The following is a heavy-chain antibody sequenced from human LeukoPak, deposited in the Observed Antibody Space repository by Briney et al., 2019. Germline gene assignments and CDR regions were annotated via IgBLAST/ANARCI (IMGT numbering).Heavy chain of an antibody. CDR1: GFTFSSYW. Sequence: GGSLRLSCAASGFTFSSYWMSWVRQAPGKGLEWVANIKQDGREKYYVDSVKGRFTISRDNAKNSLYLQMNSLRAEDTAVYYCAVSSNWYYFDYWGQGTLVTVSS. V-gene: IGHV3-7*01. J-gene: IGHJ4*02. CDR3: AVSSNWYYFDY. D-gene: IGHD6-13*01. CDR2: IKQDGREK.